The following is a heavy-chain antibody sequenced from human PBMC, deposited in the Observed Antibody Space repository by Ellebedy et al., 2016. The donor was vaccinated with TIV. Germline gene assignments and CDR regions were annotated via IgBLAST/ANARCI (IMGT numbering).Heavy chain of an antibody. Sequence: GESLKISXAASGFTFSSYSMNWVRQALGKGLEWVSYISSSSSTIYYADSVKGRFTISRDNAKNSLYLQMNSLRDEDTAVYYCARDSRGYCSGGSCYQIDYWGQGTLVTVSS. D-gene: IGHD2-15*01. CDR1: GFTFSSYS. CDR2: ISSSSSTI. J-gene: IGHJ4*02. CDR3: ARDSRGYCSGGSCYQIDY. V-gene: IGHV3-48*02.